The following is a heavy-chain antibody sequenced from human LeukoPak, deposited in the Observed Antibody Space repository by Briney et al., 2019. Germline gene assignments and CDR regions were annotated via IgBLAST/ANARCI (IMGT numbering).Heavy chain of an antibody. V-gene: IGHV4-34*01. J-gene: IGHJ5*02. CDR1: GGSFSGYY. CDR2: INHSGST. Sequence: SETLSLTCAVYGGSFSGYYWSWIRQPPGKGLEWIGEINHSGSTNYNPSLKSRVTISVDTSKNQFSLKLSSVTAADTAVYYCARGRRITPYYYGPGTRGWFDPWGQGTLVTVSS. D-gene: IGHD3-10*01. CDR3: ARGRRITPYYYGPGTRGWFDP.